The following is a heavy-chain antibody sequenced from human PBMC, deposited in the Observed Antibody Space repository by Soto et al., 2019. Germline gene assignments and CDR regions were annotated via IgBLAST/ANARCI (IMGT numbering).Heavy chain of an antibody. Sequence: GGSLRLSCAASGFTFSSCAMGWVRQAPGKGLEWVSAISGSGGSTYYADSVKGRFTISRDNSKNTLYLQMNSLRAEDTAVYYCEKEGGYCSSTSCYGRVYYWGQGTLVTVSS. J-gene: IGHJ4*02. D-gene: IGHD2-2*03. CDR1: GFTFSSCA. V-gene: IGHV3-23*01. CDR2: ISGSGGST. CDR3: EKEGGYCSSTSCYGRVYY.